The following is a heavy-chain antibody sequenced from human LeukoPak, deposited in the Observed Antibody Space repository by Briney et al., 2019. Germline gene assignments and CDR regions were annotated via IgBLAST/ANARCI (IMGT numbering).Heavy chain of an antibody. CDR3: AREPAAREDRFDP. V-gene: IGHV4-34*01. CDR2: INHSGST. CDR1: GGSFSGYY. J-gene: IGHJ5*02. Sequence: PSETLSLTCAVYGGSFSGYYWSWIRQPPGKGLEWIGEINHSGSTNYNPSLKSRVTISVDTSKNQFSLKLSSVTAADTAVYYCAREPAAREDRFDPWGQGTLVTVSS. D-gene: IGHD2-2*01.